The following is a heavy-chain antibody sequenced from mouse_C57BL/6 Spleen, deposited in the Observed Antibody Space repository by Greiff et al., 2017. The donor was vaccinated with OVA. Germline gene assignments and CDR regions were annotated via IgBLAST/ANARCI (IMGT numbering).Heavy chain of an antibody. CDR2: IYPGSGST. Sequence: VQLQQPGAELVKPGASVKMSCKASGYTFTSYWITWVKRRPGQGLEWIGDIYPGSGSTNYNEKFKSKATLTVDTSSSTAYMQLSSLTSEDSAVYYCAFYYGSSRYFDVWGTGTTVTVSS. V-gene: IGHV1-55*01. D-gene: IGHD1-1*01. J-gene: IGHJ1*03. CDR3: AFYYGSSRYFDV. CDR1: GYTFTSYW.